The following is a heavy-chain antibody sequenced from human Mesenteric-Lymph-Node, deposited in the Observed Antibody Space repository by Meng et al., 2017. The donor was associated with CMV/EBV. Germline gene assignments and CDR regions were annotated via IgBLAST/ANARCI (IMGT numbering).Heavy chain of an antibody. J-gene: IGHJ4*02. D-gene: IGHD4-11*01. CDR2: IFPSSGGT. Sequence: ASVKVSCKTSGYTFNAYHIHWVRQAPGQGPEWMGWIFPSSGGTKYAQKFQGRVTMTRDTSIRTAYMELDRLTSDDTAVYYCARVVYSNYYFDYWGQGTLVTVSS. CDR1: GYTFNAYH. CDR3: ARVVYSNYYFDY. V-gene: IGHV1-2*02.